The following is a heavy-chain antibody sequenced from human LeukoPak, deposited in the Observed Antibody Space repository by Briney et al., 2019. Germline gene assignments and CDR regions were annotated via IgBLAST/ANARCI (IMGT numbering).Heavy chain of an antibody. CDR1: GGPFSGYY. CDR2: INHSGST. J-gene: IGHJ4*02. D-gene: IGHD2-2*02. Sequence: SETLSLTCAVYGGPFSGYYWSWTRQPPGKGLEWIGEINHSGSTNYNPSLKSRVTISVDTSKNQFSLKLSSVTAADTAVYYCARTRYTLDYWGQGTLVTVSS. V-gene: IGHV4-34*01. CDR3: ARTRYTLDY.